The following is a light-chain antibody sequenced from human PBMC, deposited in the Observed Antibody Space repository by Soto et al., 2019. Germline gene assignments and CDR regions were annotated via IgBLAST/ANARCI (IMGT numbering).Light chain of an antibody. J-gene: IGKJ1*01. V-gene: IGKV1-5*03. CDR3: QQYNRYSPT. CDR1: QSISVW. CDR2: KAS. Sequence: DIQMTQSPSTLSASVGDRVTITCRASQSISVWLAWYQQKAGKAPNLLIYKASRLESGVPSRFSGSGSEAEFTLTISGLQPGDCATYYCQQYNRYSPTFGQGTKVDSK.